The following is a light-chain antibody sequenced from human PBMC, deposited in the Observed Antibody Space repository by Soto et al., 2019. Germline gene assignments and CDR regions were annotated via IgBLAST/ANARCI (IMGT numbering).Light chain of an antibody. Sequence: DIQLTHSPSSLSASVLYIVTITFRASQSISVWLAWYQQKPGKAPKLLIYDASSLESGVPSRFSGSGSGTEFTLTISSLQPDDFATYYCQQYNSYSWTFGQGTKVDIK. CDR3: QQYNSYSWT. CDR2: DAS. CDR1: QSISVW. J-gene: IGKJ1*01. V-gene: IGKV1-5*01.